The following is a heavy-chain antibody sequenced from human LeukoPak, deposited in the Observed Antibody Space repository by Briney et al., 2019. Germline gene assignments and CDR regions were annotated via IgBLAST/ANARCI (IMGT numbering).Heavy chain of an antibody. CDR2: IYYSGST. V-gene: IGHV4-31*03. CDR3: ARGTPPDYGGNRNNWFDP. CDR1: GGSISSGGYY. Sequence: PSETLSLTCTVSGGSISSGGYYWSWIRQHPGKGLEWIGYIYYSGSTYYNPSLKSRVTISVDTSKNQFSLKLSSVTAADTAVYYCARGTPPDYGGNRNNWFDPWGQGTLVTVSS. J-gene: IGHJ5*02. D-gene: IGHD4-23*01.